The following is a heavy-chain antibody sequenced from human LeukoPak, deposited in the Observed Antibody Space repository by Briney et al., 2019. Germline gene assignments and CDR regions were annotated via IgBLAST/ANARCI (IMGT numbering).Heavy chain of an antibody. J-gene: IGHJ4*02. CDR1: GFSLSNYW. D-gene: IGHD7-27*01. V-gene: IGHV3-7*01. CDR2: IKQDGSEK. CDR3: ARGVWAPFDS. Sequence: PGGSLRLSCAASGFSLSNYWMNWVRQAPGKGLEWVANIKQDGSEKNYVDSVKGRFSISRENAKNSLILQMNSLRDEDTAVYYCARGVWAPFDSWGQGTLVSVSS.